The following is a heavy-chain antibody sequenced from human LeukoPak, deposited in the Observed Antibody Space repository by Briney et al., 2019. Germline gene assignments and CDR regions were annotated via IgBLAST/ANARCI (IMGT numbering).Heavy chain of an antibody. CDR1: GCTFSSYA. CDR3: AKDGPAIVVVPAADAFDY. CDR2: ISSSGGST. D-gene: IGHD2-2*01. Sequence: AGTLRLSCAASGCTFSSYAMNWVRQAPGKGLEWVSAISSSGGSTYYADAVKGRCTISRDYSKKTLYLQMNSLRAEDTAVYYCAKDGPAIVVVPAADAFDYWGQGTLVTVSS. V-gene: IGHV3-23*01. J-gene: IGHJ4*02.